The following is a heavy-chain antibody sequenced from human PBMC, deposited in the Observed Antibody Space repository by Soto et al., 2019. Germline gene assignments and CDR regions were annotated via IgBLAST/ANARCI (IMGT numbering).Heavy chain of an antibody. J-gene: IGHJ4*02. D-gene: IGHD1-1*01. CDR3: ARGGGTLYAHQTLDY. V-gene: IGHV3-53*01. CDR2: IYSGGST. CDR1: GFTVSSNY. Sequence: PGGSLRLSCAASGFTVSSNYMSWVRQAPGKGLEWVSVIYSGGSTYYADSVKGRFTISRDNSKNTLYLQMNSLRAEDTAVYYCARGGGTLYAHQTLDYWGQATLVTVSS.